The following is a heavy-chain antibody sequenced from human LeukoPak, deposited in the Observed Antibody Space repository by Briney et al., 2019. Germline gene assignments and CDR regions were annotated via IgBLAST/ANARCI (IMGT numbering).Heavy chain of an antibody. CDR1: GFTFSSYW. J-gene: IGHJ4*02. D-gene: IGHD6-13*01. CDR2: IKQDGREK. V-gene: IGHV3-7*01. CDR3: ARSGGIAAAGTMY. Sequence: GGSLRLSCAASGFTFSSYWMSWVRQAAGKGLKWVANIKQDGREKYHVDSVKGRFIISRDNAKNSLYLQMNSLRAEDTAVYYCARSGGIAAAGTMYWGQGTLVTVSS.